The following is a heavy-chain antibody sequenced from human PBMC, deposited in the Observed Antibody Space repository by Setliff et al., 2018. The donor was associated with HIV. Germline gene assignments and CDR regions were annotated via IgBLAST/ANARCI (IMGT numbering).Heavy chain of an antibody. Sequence: ASVKVSCKASGYTFTSYAMHWVRQAPGQRLEWMGWINAGNGNTKYSQKFQGRVTITRDTSASTAYMELSSLRSEDTAVYYCVRIPFGELSGWFDPWGQGTLVTVSS. CDR2: INAGNGNT. CDR1: GYTFTSYA. V-gene: IGHV1-3*01. CDR3: VRIPFGELSGWFDP. D-gene: IGHD3-10*01. J-gene: IGHJ5*02.